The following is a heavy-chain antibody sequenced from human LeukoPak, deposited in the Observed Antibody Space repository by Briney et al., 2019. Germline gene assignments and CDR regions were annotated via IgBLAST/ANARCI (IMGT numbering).Heavy chain of an antibody. J-gene: IGHJ4*02. CDR2: IATDGGER. D-gene: IGHD5-18*01. CDR3: ARARGDSSPASRYFDY. V-gene: IGHV3-30-3*01. Sequence: GGSLRLSCAGSGFSFSYYAMHWVRQAPGKGLEWVALIATDGGERYYADSVKGRFTISRDNSKNTLYVQMNSLRPEDTAIYYCARARGDSSPASRYFDYWGQGAPVTVSS. CDR1: GFSFSYYA.